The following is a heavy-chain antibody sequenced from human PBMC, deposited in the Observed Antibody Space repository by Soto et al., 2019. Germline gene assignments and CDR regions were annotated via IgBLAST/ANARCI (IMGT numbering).Heavy chain of an antibody. J-gene: IGHJ6*03. Sequence: PGGSLRLSCAASGFTFSTYAMSWVRQAPGKGLEWVSTITTSGGNTYYADSVQGQFTISRDNSKNTLYLQMNSLRAEDTAVYYCAGRYCTNGVCYTNYYYYIDVWGKGTTVTVSS. CDR3: AGRYCTNGVCYTNYYYYIDV. CDR2: ITTSGGNT. V-gene: IGHV3-23*01. CDR1: GFTFSTYA. D-gene: IGHD2-8*01.